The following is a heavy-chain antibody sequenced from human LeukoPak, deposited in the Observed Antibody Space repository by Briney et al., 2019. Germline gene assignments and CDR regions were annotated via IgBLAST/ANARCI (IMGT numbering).Heavy chain of an antibody. V-gene: IGHV1-2*02. Sequence: GASVKVSCKASGYTFTGYYMHWVRQAPGQGLEWMGWINPNSGGTNYAQKFQGRVTMTRDTSISTAYMELSRLRSDDTAVYYCARPSSGYYEAIRAGLGPWGQRTLVTVSS. D-gene: IGHD3-22*01. CDR1: GYTFTGYY. J-gene: IGHJ5*02. CDR3: ARPSSGYYEAIRAGLGP. CDR2: INPNSGGT.